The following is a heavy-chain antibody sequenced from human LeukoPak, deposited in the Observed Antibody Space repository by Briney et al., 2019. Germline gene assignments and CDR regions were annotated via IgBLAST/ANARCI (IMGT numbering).Heavy chain of an antibody. J-gene: IGHJ2*01. Sequence: GGSLRLSCAASGFTFSTFSNAWMSWVRQAPGKGLEWIGRIKSKTDGGTTDYAAPVKGRFTISRDASKNTLYLQMNSLKTEDTAVYYCTTDYYYDSSGYYSWYFDLWGRGTLVTVSS. CDR1: GFTFSTFSNAW. CDR3: TTDYYYDSSGYYSWYFDL. CDR2: IKSKTDGGTT. V-gene: IGHV3-15*01. D-gene: IGHD3-22*01.